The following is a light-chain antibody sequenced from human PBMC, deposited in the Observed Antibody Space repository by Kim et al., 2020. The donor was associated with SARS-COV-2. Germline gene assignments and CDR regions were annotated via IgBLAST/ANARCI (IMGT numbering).Light chain of an antibody. Sequence: SSELTQDPAVSVALGQTVRTTCQGDSLRTYYTTWSQQKPGQAPIVVFYGKNNRPSGIPDRFSGSSSGNTASLTITATQAGDEADYYCNSRDNNDNVLFGG. CDR3: NSRDNNDNVL. CDR1: SLRTYY. CDR2: GKN. V-gene: IGLV3-19*01. J-gene: IGLJ2*01.